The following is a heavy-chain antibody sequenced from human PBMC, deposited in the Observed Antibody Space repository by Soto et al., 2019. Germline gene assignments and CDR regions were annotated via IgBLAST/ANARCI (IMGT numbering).Heavy chain of an antibody. Sequence: ASVKVSCKASGYTFTSYGISWVRQAPGQGLEWMGWISAYNGNTNYAQKLQGRVTMTTDTSTSTAYMELRSLRSDDTAVYYCARGDYVFRDYYYYGMDVWGQGTTVTVSS. V-gene: IGHV1-18*01. CDR2: ISAYNGNT. CDR3: ARGDYVFRDYYYYGMDV. CDR1: GYTFTSYG. D-gene: IGHD3-16*01. J-gene: IGHJ6*02.